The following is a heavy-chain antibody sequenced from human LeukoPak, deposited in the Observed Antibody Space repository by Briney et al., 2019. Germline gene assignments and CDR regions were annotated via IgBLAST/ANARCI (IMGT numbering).Heavy chain of an antibody. J-gene: IGHJ3*02. CDR3: AKITGTTDAFDI. CDR1: GFTFSSYG. D-gene: IGHD1-7*01. CDR2: MSYDGSNK. V-gene: IGHV3-30*18. Sequence: GGSLRLSCAASGFTFSSYGMHWVRQAPGKGLEWVAVMSYDGSNKYYADPVKGRFTISRDNSKNTLYLQMNSLRAEDTAVYYCAKITGTTDAFDIWGQGTMVTVSS.